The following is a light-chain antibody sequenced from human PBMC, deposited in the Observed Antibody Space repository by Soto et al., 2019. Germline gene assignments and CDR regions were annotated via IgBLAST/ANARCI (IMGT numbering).Light chain of an antibody. V-gene: IGLV2-14*01. CDR3: SSYTSSTFYV. CDR2: EVS. Sequence: QSALPQPASVSGSPGQPVIISCTGTSSDVGGYDYVSWYQQHAGKAPKLMIYEVSNRPSGVSNRSSGSKSGNTASLTISGLQAEDEADYYCSSYTSSTFYVFGTGTKVTVL. J-gene: IGLJ1*01. CDR1: SSDVGGYDY.